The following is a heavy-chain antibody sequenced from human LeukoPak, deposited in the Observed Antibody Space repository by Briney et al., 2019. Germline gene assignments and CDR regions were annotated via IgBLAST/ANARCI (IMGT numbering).Heavy chain of an antibody. J-gene: IGHJ4*02. V-gene: IGHV3-23*01. Sequence: GGSLRLSCAASGFSFSSYAMSWIRQAPGKGLEWVSAISASGGSTYYADSVKGRFTISRDNSKNTLFLQMNSLRAEDTAVYYCANGQSLYYFDYWGQGTLVTVSS. CDR3: ANGQSLYYFDY. CDR2: ISASGGST. CDR1: GFSFSSYA.